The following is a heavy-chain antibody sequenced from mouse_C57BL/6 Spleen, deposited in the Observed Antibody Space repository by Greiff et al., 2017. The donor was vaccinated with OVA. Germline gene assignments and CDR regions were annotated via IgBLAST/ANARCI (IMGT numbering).Heavy chain of an antibody. V-gene: IGHV1-53*01. CDR1: GYTFTSYW. CDR2: INPSNGGT. J-gene: IGHJ2*01. Sequence: VQLQQPGTELVKPGASVKLSCKASGYTFTSYWMHWVKQRPGQGLEWIGNINPSNGGTNYNEKFKSKATLTVDKSSSTAYMQLSSLTSEDSAVYECARGVDSNYALFDDWGQGTTLTVSS. CDR3: ARGVDSNYALFDD. D-gene: IGHD2-5*01.